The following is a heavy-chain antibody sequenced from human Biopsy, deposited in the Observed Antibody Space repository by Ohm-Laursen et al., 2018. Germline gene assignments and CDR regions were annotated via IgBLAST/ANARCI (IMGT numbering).Heavy chain of an antibody. J-gene: IGHJ3*01. Sequence: SVKVSCKASGGTFNGYGINWVRQAPGQGLEWMGGIIPFFGTSDYAQTFQGRVTITADKSTSTSHMELTRLRSEDSAVYYCAAGTRYSSGWYNAVDFWGQGTMVTVSS. CDR3: AAGTRYSSGWYNAVDF. D-gene: IGHD6-19*01. CDR2: IIPFFGTS. V-gene: IGHV1-69*06. CDR1: GGTFNGYG.